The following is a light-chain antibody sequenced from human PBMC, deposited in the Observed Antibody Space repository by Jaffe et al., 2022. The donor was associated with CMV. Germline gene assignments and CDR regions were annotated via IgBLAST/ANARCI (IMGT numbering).Light chain of an antibody. V-gene: IGKV3-11*01. Sequence: EVVLTQSPATLSLSPGERAILSCRASQSVSFSVSWYQQKPGQVPRLLIYDASNRAIGIPARFSGSGSETEFTLTISSLEPDDFAMYYCQQHIHRPVTFGGGTKVEIK. CDR3: QQHIHRPVT. CDR2: DAS. CDR1: QSVSFS. J-gene: IGKJ4*01.